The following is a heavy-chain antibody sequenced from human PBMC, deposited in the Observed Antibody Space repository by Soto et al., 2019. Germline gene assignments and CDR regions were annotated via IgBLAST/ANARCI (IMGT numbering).Heavy chain of an antibody. J-gene: IGHJ6*02. CDR3: ARGYDILTGYPYYYYGMDV. Sequence: SETLSLTCTVSGGSISSYYWSWIRQPPGKGLEWIGYIYYSGSTNYNPSLKSRVTISVDTSKNQFSLKLSSVTAADTAVYYCARGYDILTGYPYYYYGMDVWGQGTTVTVSS. V-gene: IGHV4-59*01. CDR2: IYYSGST. CDR1: GGSISSYY. D-gene: IGHD3-9*01.